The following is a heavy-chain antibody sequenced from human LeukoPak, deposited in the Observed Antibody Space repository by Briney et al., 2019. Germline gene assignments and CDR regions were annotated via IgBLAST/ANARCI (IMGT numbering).Heavy chain of an antibody. D-gene: IGHD6-19*01. CDR1: GGSIRSGSYY. CDR2: IYTSGST. Sequence: SETLSLTCTVSGGSIRSGSYYWSWIRQHAGKGLEWIGRIYTSGSTNYNPSLKSRVTISVDTSKTQFSLKLSSVTAADTAVYYCAREGSSGVSNWFDPWGQGTLVTVSS. V-gene: IGHV4-61*02. CDR3: AREGSSGVSNWFDP. J-gene: IGHJ5*02.